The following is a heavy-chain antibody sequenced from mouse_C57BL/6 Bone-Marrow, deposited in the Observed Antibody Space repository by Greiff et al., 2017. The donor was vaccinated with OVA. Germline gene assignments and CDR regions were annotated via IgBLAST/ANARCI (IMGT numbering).Heavy chain of an antibody. CDR3: ASLLVYYAMDY. J-gene: IGHJ4*01. CDR2: ISDGGSYT. Sequence: EVQGVESGGGLVKPGGSLKLSCAASGFTFSSYAMSWVRQTPEKRLEWVATISDGGSYTYYPDNVKGRFTISRDNAKNNLYLQMSHLKSEDTAMYYGASLLVYYAMDYWGQGTSVTVSS. CDR1: GFTFSSYA. V-gene: IGHV5-4*01.